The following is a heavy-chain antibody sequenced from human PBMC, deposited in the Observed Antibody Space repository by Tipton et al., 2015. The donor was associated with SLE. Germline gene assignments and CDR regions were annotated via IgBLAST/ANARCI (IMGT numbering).Heavy chain of an antibody. D-gene: IGHD1-26*01. Sequence: SLRLSCAASGFTFFTYAMHWVRQAPGKGLEWVANIKQDGSEKYYVDSVKGRFTISRDNAKNSLYLQMNSLRAEDTAVYYCARHGVEPGRELLLPPYMDVWGKGTTVTVSS. CDR3: ARHGVEPGRELLLPPYMDV. CDR2: IKQDGSEK. CDR1: GFTFFTYA. V-gene: IGHV3-7*01. J-gene: IGHJ6*03.